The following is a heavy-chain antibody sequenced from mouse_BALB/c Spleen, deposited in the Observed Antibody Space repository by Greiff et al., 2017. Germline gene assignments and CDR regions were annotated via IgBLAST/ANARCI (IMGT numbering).Heavy chain of an antibody. CDR1: GFSLTSYD. J-gene: IGHJ4*01. V-gene: IGHV2-9-2*01. CDR3: VRDSVIKAMDY. CDR2: IWTGGGT. Sequence: QVQLKQSGPGLVAPSQSLSITCTVSGFSLTSYDISWIRQPPGKGLEWLGVIWTGGGTNYNSAFMSRLSISKDNSKSQVFLKMNSLQTDDTAIYYCVRDSVIKAMDYWGQGTSVTVSS. D-gene: IGHD2-4*01.